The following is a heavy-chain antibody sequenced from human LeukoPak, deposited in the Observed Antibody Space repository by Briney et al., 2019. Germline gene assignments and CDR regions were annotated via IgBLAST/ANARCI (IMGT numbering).Heavy chain of an antibody. CDR2: ISGRGDTT. CDR1: GFTFSSYA. V-gene: IGHV3-23*01. D-gene: IGHD4-17*01. CDR3: AKSIEDRWTSATTFIPGYLQH. J-gene: IGHJ1*01. Sequence: QPGRSLRLSCAASGFTFSSYAMSWVRQAPGKGLEWVSGISGRGDTTCFADSVKGRFTISRDNSKKTLYLQLNSLRAEDTAIYYCAKSIEDRWTSATTFIPGYLQHWGQGTLVTVSS.